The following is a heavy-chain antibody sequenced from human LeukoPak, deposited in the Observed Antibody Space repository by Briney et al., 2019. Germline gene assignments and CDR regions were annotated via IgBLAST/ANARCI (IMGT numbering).Heavy chain of an antibody. J-gene: IGHJ6*02. CDR3: ARDRGGYSYGTPAYYYYGMDV. CDR2: INPNSGGT. D-gene: IGHD5-18*01. V-gene: IGHV1-2*02. CDR1: GYTFTGYY. Sequence: ASVKVSCKASGYTFTGYYMHWVRQAPGQGLEWMGWINPNSGGTNYAQKFQGRVTMTRDTSISTAYMELGRLRSDDTAVYYCARDRGGYSYGTPAYYYYGMDVWGQGTTVTVSS.